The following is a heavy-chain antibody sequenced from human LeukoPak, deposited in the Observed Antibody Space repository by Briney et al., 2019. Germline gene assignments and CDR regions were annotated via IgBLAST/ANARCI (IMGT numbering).Heavy chain of an antibody. Sequence: GGSLRLSCPASRLTFRGYYMSWIRQAPGKGLEWVAYINSSGRTKYYADTLKGRFTTSRSNAKNSLLLQMNSRRGEDTAVYYCAKDGAGEYGSGSYYDHWGQGTLVTVSS. CDR3: AKDGAGEYGSGSYYDH. J-gene: IGHJ4*02. CDR1: RLTFRGYY. D-gene: IGHD3-10*01. V-gene: IGHV3-11*01. CDR2: INSSGRTK.